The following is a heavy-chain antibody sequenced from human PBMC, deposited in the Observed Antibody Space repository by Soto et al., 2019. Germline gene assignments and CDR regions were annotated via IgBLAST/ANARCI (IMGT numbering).Heavy chain of an antibody. J-gene: IGHJ4*02. V-gene: IGHV2-5*01. D-gene: IGHD6-6*01. CDR3: AHRVIGPAAPQIDS. Sequence: QITLKESGPTLVKPTQTLTLTCTFSGFSLSASGVGVAWIRQPPGKALEWLALIFWNDDKFYTSSLRNRLTITKDNSKNQVILTLTNMEPEDAATYYCAHRVIGPAAPQIDSWGPGTLVTVSS. CDR1: GFSLSASGVG. CDR2: IFWNDDK.